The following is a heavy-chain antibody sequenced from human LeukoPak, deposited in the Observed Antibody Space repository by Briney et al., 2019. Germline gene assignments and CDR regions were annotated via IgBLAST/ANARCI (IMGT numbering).Heavy chain of an antibody. CDR3: ARGFYGSGGYYPYYFDY. Sequence: PGGSLRLSCAAAGFTFSSYDMSWVRQAPGKGLEWVSGITWNGGSSSYADSVQGRFTISRDNANNSLYLQMNSLRAEDTALYYCARGFYGSGGYYPYYFDYWGQGTLVTVS. J-gene: IGHJ4*02. CDR2: ITWNGGSS. CDR1: GFTFSSYD. D-gene: IGHD3-10*01. V-gene: IGHV3-20*04.